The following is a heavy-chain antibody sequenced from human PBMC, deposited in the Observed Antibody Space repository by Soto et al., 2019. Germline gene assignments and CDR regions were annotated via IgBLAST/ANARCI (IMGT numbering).Heavy chain of an antibody. J-gene: IGHJ1*01. CDR1: GYSFTSYW. Sequence: EVQLVQSGAEVKKPGESLKISCKGSGYSFTSYWIGWVRQMPGKDLEWMGIIYPGDSDPRYSPAFQGQVTISADTSISTAYLQWSSLTASDPAMSYCASWVRGGPGYFQHWGKGTLFTVSS. CDR3: ASWVRGGPGYFQH. D-gene: IGHD3-16*01. CDR2: IYPGDSDP. V-gene: IGHV5-51*01.